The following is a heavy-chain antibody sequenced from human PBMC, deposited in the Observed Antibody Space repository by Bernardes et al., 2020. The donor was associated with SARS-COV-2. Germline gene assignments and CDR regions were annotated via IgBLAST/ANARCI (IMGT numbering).Heavy chain of an antibody. Sequence: SETLSLTCTVSGGSISSGGYYWSWIRQHPGKGLEWIGYIYYSGSTYYNPSLKSRVTISVDTSKNQFSLKLSSVTAADTAVYYCARELRFLEWPLFDPWGQGTLVTVSS. D-gene: IGHD3-3*01. CDR3: ARELRFLEWPLFDP. CDR2: IYYSGST. V-gene: IGHV4-31*03. J-gene: IGHJ5*02. CDR1: GGSISSGGYY.